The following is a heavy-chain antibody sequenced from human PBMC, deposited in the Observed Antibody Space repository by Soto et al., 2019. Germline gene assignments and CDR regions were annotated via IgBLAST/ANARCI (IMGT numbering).Heavy chain of an antibody. CDR2: ISSSSSTI. V-gene: IGHV3-48*01. Sequence: GGSLRLSCAATAFTFSSYSKNWVRQAPGKGLEWVSYISSSSSTIYYADSVKGRFTVSRDNAKNSLYLRMNRLRAEDAAVYYCARDPRYSIPAFVGSKFDPWGQGPLVTVSS. D-gene: IGHD3-16*02. CDR1: AFTFSSYS. CDR3: ARDPRYSIPAFVGSKFDP. J-gene: IGHJ5*02.